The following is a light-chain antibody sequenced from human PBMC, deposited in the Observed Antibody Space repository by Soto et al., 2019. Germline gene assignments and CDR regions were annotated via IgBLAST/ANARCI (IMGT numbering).Light chain of an antibody. CDR3: CSYAGSYTYV. CDR1: SSDVGGYDF. J-gene: IGLJ1*01. CDR2: DVS. V-gene: IGLV2-8*01. Sequence: QSALTQPPSASGSPGQSVTISCTGTSSDVGGYDFVAWHQQHPGKAPRLMIYDVSKRPSGVPDRFSGSKSGYTASLTVSGLQAEDEADYYCCSYAGSYTYVFGTGTKVTVL.